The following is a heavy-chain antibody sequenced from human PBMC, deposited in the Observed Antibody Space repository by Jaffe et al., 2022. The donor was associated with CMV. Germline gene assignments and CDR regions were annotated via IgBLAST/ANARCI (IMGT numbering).Heavy chain of an antibody. CDR2: IKSKTDGGTT. CDR1: GFTFSNAW. Sequence: EVQLVESGGGLVKPGGSLRLSCAASGFTFSNAWMSWVRQAPGKGLEWVGRIKSKTDGGTTDYAAPVKGRFTISRDDSKNTLYLQMNSLKTEDTAVYYCTTAPSLLWFGEQTAYSGMDVWGQGTTVTVSS. CDR3: TTAPSLLWFGEQTAYSGMDV. D-gene: IGHD3-10*01. J-gene: IGHJ6*02. V-gene: IGHV3-15*01.